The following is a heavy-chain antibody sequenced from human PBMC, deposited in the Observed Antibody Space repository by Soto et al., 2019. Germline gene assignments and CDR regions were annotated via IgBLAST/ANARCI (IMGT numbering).Heavy chain of an antibody. V-gene: IGHV1-2*02. Sequence: QVRLVQSGAEVKEPGDSVRVSCEASGYTFTAYHIHWVRQAPGQGLEWMGWINPKFGDTGYAQDFAGRVSMTSDMSISTVYMELSRLTSDDTAIYYCARNMDYYYGRGSGNGHGVWGQGTTVTVFS. CDR1: GYTFTAYH. J-gene: IGHJ6*02. CDR2: INPKFGDT. D-gene: IGHD3-10*02. CDR3: ARNMDYYYGRGSGNGHGV.